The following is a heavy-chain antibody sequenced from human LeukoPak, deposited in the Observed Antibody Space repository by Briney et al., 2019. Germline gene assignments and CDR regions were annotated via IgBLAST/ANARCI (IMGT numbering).Heavy chain of an antibody. V-gene: IGHV3-23*01. J-gene: IGHJ4*02. CDR3: TRDSSYGDYSTAFDY. D-gene: IGHD4-17*01. Sequence: GGSLRLSCAASGFIFSNYAMTWVRQAPGKGLEWVSSSGSTTDYSDSVKGRFTISRDNSKNTLYLQMNSLRADDAAVYYCTRDSSYGDYSTAFDYWGQGALVTVS. CDR2: SGSTT. CDR1: GFIFSNYA.